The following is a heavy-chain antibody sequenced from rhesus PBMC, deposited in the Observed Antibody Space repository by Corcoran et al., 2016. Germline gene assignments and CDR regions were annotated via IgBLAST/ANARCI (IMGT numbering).Heavy chain of an antibody. V-gene: IGHV1S2*01. CDR1: GYTFTDYY. D-gene: IGHD3-3*01. CDR2: INPYNGKT. J-gene: IGHJ5-1*01. CDR3: ARAREYLDFFDV. Sequence: QVQLVQSGAEVKKPGSSVKVSCKASGYTFTDYYMHWVRQAPRQGLEFMGWINPYNGKTKYAQKFQGKVTMTRDQSTSTAYMELSSLRSEDTAVYYCARAREYLDFFDVWGPGVLVTVSS.